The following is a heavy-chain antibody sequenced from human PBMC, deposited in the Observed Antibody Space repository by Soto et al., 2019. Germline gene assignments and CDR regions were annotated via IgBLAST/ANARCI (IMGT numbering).Heavy chain of an antibody. V-gene: IGHV4-59*01. CDR3: EADQISQDAFDI. Sequence: SSETLSLTCTVSGGSISSYYWSWIRQPPGKGLEWIGYIYYSGSTNYNPSLKSRVTVSVDTSKNQFSLKLSAVTAADTAVYYCEADQISQDAFDIWGQGTMVTVSS. CDR1: GGSISSYY. J-gene: IGHJ3*02. CDR2: IYYSGST. D-gene: IGHD6-19*01.